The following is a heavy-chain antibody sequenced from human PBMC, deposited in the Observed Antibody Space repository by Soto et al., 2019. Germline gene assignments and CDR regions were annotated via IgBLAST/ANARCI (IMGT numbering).Heavy chain of an antibody. CDR3: ARLKIPGYSSGWYGTFDY. Sequence: SETLSLTCTVSGGSISSYYWSWIRQPPGKGLEWIGYIYYSGSTNYNPSLKSRVTISVDTSKNQFSLKLSSVTAADTAVYYCARLKIPGYSSGWYGTFDYWGQGTRVTVSS. CDR2: IYYSGST. CDR1: GGSISSYY. D-gene: IGHD6-19*01. V-gene: IGHV4-59*01. J-gene: IGHJ4*02.